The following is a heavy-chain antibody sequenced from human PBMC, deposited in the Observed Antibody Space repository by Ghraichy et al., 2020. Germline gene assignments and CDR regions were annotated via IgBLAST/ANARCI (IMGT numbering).Heavy chain of an antibody. V-gene: IGHV3-21*01. J-gene: IGHJ4*02. CDR3: ARQLWQQSEFDY. D-gene: IGHD5-24*01. CDR2: ITTDSSSI. Sequence: VASITTDSSSIYYVDSVKGRFTISRDNANNSLYLQMYSLTAEDTAVYYCARQLWQQSEFDYWCQGT.